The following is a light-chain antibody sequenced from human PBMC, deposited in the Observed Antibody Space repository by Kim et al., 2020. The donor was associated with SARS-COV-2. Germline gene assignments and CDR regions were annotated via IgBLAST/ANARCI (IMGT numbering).Light chain of an antibody. CDR3: QAWDSDNMV. Sequence: VSPGQPARIPCSGNNLGNKYPAWYQQRPGQSPVLVIYQDTKRPSGIPERFSGSNSGTTATLTISGTQAMDEADYYCQAWDSDNMVFGGGTQLTVL. V-gene: IGLV3-1*01. CDR2: QDT. CDR1: NLGNKY. J-gene: IGLJ2*01.